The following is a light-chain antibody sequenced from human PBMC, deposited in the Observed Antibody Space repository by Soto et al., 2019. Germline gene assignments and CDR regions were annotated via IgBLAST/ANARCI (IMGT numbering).Light chain of an antibody. Sequence: EIVLTQSPATLSLSPGERATLSCRASQSFSDYLAWYQQKPGQAPRLLIYDASRRATGIPARFSGSRSGTDFTLTITSLEPEDFAVYDCQQRSNWPLNFGQGTRLEIK. V-gene: IGKV3-11*01. J-gene: IGKJ5*01. CDR2: DAS. CDR3: QQRSNWPLN. CDR1: QSFSDY.